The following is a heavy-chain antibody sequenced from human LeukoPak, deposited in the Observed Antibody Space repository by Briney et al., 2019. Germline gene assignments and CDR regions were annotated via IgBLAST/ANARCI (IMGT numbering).Heavy chain of an antibody. CDR1: GFTFSSYA. CDR3: AKDRDYYGSGSRDY. Sequence: GGPLRLSCAASGFTFSSYALSWVRQAPGKGLEWVSGISSSGGSTYYADSVKGRFTISRDNSKNTLYLQMNSLRAEDTAVYYCAKDRDYYGSGSRDYWGQGTLVTVSS. CDR2: ISSSGGST. J-gene: IGHJ4*02. D-gene: IGHD3-10*01. V-gene: IGHV3-23*01.